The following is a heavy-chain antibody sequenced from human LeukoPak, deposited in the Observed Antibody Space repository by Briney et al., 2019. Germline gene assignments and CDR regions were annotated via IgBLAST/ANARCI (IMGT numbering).Heavy chain of an antibody. J-gene: IGHJ4*02. V-gene: IGHV1-3*01. Sequence: ASVKVSCKASGYTFTSYAMHWVRQAPGQRLEWMGLINAGNGNTKYSQEFQGRVTITRDTSASTAYMELSRLRSDDTAVCYCARTLRLEWLDHWGQGTLVTVSS. D-gene: IGHD3-3*01. CDR1: GYTFTSYA. CDR2: INAGNGNT. CDR3: ARTLRLEWLDH.